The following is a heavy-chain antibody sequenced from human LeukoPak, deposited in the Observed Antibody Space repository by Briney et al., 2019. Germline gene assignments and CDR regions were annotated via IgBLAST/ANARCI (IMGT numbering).Heavy chain of an antibody. J-gene: IGHJ3*02. V-gene: IGHV3-11*04. Sequence: AGGSLRLSCAASGFTFSDYYMSWIRQAPGKGLEWVSYISSSGTTIYYADSVKGRFTISKDNAKNSLYLQMNSLRAEDTAVYYCATLLSDIVVVVAAKGTDAFDIWGQGTMVTVSS. CDR2: ISSSGTTI. CDR3: ATLLSDIVVVVAAKGTDAFDI. CDR1: GFTFSDYY. D-gene: IGHD2-15*01.